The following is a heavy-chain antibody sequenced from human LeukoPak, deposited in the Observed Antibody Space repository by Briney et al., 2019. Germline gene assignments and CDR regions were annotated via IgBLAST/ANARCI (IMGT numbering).Heavy chain of an antibody. V-gene: IGHV4-59*01. CDR3: ARDGGYSSSWPYYYYGMDV. CDR1: GGSISSYY. Sequence: SETLSLTCTVSGGSISSYYWSWIRQPPGKGLEWIGYIYYSGSTNYNPSLKSRVTISVDTSKDQFSLKLSSVTAADTAVYYCARDGGYSSSWPYYYYGMDVWGQGTTATVSS. J-gene: IGHJ6*02. D-gene: IGHD6-13*01. CDR2: IYYSGST.